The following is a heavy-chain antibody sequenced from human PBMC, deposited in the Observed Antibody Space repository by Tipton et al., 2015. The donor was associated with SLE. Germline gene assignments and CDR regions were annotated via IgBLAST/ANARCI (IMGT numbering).Heavy chain of an antibody. CDR2: VYSSGAS. Sequence: TLSLTCTVSGGSMTSFYWSWIRQAPGKGLEWIGYVYSSGASNFNPSLKSRPSISVDTSKNQFSLRLRSVTAADTAVYYCARHRLTVLQKVNVPSDGLDVWGQGTTVSVSS. CDR1: GGSMTSFY. V-gene: IGHV4-59*08. CDR3: ARHRLTVLQKVNVPSDGLDV. D-gene: IGHD3-10*01. J-gene: IGHJ6*02.